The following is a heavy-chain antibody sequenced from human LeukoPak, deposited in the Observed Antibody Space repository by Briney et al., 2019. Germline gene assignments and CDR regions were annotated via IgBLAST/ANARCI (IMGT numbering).Heavy chain of an antibody. D-gene: IGHD3-10*01. V-gene: IGHV4-39*01. CDR3: ARNRYYYGSGNYGVPNWFDP. CDR1: GGSISSNSYY. CDR2: VYYSGST. J-gene: IGHJ5*02. Sequence: SETLSLTCAVSGGSISSNSYYWGWIRQPPGKGLKWIGSVYYSGSTYYNPSLKSRVTISVDTSKNQFSLKLNSVTAADTAVYYCARNRYYYGSGNYGVPNWFDPWGQGTLVTVSS.